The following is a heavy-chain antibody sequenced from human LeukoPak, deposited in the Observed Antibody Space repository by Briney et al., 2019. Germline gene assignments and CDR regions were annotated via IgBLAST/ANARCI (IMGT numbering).Heavy chain of an antibody. J-gene: IGHJ3*02. Sequence: AGGSLRLSCAASGFIFSSYGMHWVRQAPGKGLEWVGFIRSKAYGGTTEYAASVKGRFTISRDDSKSIAYLQMNSLETEDTAVYYCTWSGYETRIDAFDIWGQGTMVTVSS. D-gene: IGHD3-3*01. CDR1: GFIFSSYG. V-gene: IGHV3-49*04. CDR2: IRSKAYGGTT. CDR3: TWSGYETRIDAFDI.